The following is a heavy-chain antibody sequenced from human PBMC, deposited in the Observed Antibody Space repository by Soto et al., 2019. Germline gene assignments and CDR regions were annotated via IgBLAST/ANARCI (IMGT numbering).Heavy chain of an antibody. CDR3: ARESSSYNWFDP. Sequence: GGSLRLSCAASGFTFNTYGMHWVRQAPGKGLEWVAVISYDGSTIYYADSVKGRFTISRDNAKNSLYLQMNSLRDEDTAVYYCARESSSYNWFDPWGQGTLVTVSS. J-gene: IGHJ5*02. D-gene: IGHD6-13*01. CDR2: ISYDGSTI. V-gene: IGHV3-30*03. CDR1: GFTFNTYG.